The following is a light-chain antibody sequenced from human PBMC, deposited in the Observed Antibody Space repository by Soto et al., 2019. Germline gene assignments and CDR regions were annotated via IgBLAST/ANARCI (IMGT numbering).Light chain of an antibody. CDR2: SAS. CDR3: QQYHNWPT. J-gene: IGKJ1*01. Sequence: DIVMTQSPATLSVSPGERATLSCRASQNISTNLAWYQQKPGQAPRLLLLSASSRLSDIPARFSGSGSGTDFTLTISSLQSEDFAIYVCQQYHNWPTFGQGTKVDIK. CDR1: QNISTN. V-gene: IGKV3-15*01.